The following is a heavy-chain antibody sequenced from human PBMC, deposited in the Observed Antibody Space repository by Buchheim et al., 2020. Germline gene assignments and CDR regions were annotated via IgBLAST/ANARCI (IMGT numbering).Heavy chain of an antibody. Sequence: QITLKESGPTLVKPTQTLTLTCTFSGFSLSNYGVGVGWIRQSPGKALEWLAVIYWDDDKHYNPSLKSRITITSDTSKTEVGLTMTNMDPVDTATYFCARDSLVGARNFEYWGQGTL. D-gene: IGHD1-26*01. J-gene: IGHJ4*02. CDR3: ARDSLVGARNFEY. CDR2: IYWDDDK. CDR1: GFSLSNYGVG. V-gene: IGHV2-5*02.